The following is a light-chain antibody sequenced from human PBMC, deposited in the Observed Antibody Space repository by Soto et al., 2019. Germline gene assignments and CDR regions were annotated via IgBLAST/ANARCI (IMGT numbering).Light chain of an antibody. CDR2: GAS. CDR3: QQYNNWLTGT. J-gene: IGKJ1*01. Sequence: IVLAQSPGTLSLSPGERSTLSCRAIQSVSNNYLAWYQQKPGQAPRLLIYGASTRATGIPARFSGSGSGTEFTLTISSLQSEDFAVYYCQQYNNWLTGTFGQGTKVDIK. V-gene: IGKV3-15*01. CDR1: QSVSNN.